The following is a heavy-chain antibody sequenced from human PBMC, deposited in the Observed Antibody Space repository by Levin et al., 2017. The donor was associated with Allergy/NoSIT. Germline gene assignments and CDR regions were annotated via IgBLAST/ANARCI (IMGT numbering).Heavy chain of an antibody. J-gene: IGHJ4*02. D-gene: IGHD2-15*01. CDR1: GYTFTRNY. CDR3: ARGVFRGLGSVESDF. Sequence: PRASVKVSCKASGYTFTRNYIQWLRQAPGQGLEWMGWISPDTGITHFAQKFQGRVTMTSDTSISTAYMELTRLISDDTAIYYCARGVFRGLGSVESDFWGQGTLVTVSS. V-gene: IGHV1-2*02. CDR2: ISPDTGIT.